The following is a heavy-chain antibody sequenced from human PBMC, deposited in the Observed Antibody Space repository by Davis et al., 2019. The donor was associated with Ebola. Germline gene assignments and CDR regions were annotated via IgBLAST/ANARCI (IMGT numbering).Heavy chain of an antibody. CDR2: IYYSGST. CDR1: GGSISSSSYY. D-gene: IGHD3-22*01. CDR3: ARGSGYSGYSYY. Sequence: MPSETLSLTCTVSGGSISSSSYYWGWIRQPPGKGLEWIGSIYYSGSTYYNPSLKSRVTISVDTSKNQFSLKLSSVTAADTAVYYCARGSGYSGYSYYWGQGTLVTVSS. V-gene: IGHV4-39*07. J-gene: IGHJ4*02.